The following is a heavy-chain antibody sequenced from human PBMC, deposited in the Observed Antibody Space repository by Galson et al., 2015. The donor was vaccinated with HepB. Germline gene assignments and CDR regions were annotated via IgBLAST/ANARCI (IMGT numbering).Heavy chain of an antibody. CDR1: GFTFSSYA. Sequence: SLRLSCAASGFTFSSYAMSWVRQAPGKGLEWVSAISGSGGSTYYADSVKGRFTISRDNSKNTLYLQMNSLRAEDTAVYYCAKVRVVVVTAISIGPAFDIWGQGTMVTVSS. CDR2: ISGSGGST. CDR3: AKVRVVVVTAISIGPAFDI. D-gene: IGHD2-21*02. J-gene: IGHJ3*02. V-gene: IGHV3-23*01.